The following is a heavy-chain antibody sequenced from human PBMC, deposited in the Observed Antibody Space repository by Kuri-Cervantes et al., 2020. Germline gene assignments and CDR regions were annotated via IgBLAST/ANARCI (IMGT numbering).Heavy chain of an antibody. CDR2: IYYSGRT. D-gene: IGHD5-24*01. J-gene: IGHJ4*02. Sequence: GSLRLSCTVSGGSISSSSYYWGWIRQPPGKGLEWIGSIYYSGRTYYNPSLKSRVTISVDTSKNQFSLKLSSVTAADTAVYYCARAVEMATINTGFDYWGQGTLVTVSS. V-gene: IGHV4-39*01. CDR3: ARAVEMATINTGFDY. CDR1: GGSISSSSYY.